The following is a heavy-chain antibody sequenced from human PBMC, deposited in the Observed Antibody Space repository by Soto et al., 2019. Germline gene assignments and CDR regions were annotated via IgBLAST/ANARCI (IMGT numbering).Heavy chain of an antibody. Sequence: GGSLRLSCAASGFTFSSYSMNWVRQAPGKGLEWVSSISSSSSYIYYADSVKGRFTISRDNAKNSLYLQMNSLRAEDTAVYYCARITVGRFLEWSTDYWGQGTLVTVSS. D-gene: IGHD3-3*01. J-gene: IGHJ4*02. V-gene: IGHV3-21*01. CDR2: ISSSSSYI. CDR1: GFTFSSYS. CDR3: ARITVGRFLEWSTDY.